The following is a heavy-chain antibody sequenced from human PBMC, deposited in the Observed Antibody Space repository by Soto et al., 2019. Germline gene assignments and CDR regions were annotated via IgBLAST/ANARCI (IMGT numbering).Heavy chain of an antibody. CDR2: IKQDGSEK. D-gene: IGHD5-18*01. V-gene: IGHV3-7*01. Sequence: GGSLRLSCAASGFTFSSYWMSWVRQAPGKGLEWVANIKQDGSEKYYVDSVKGRFTISRDNAKNSLYLQMNSLRAEDTAVYYCARDYSSGNNYYYGMDVWGQGTTVTVSS. CDR1: GFTFSSYW. CDR3: ARDYSSGNNYYYGMDV. J-gene: IGHJ6*02.